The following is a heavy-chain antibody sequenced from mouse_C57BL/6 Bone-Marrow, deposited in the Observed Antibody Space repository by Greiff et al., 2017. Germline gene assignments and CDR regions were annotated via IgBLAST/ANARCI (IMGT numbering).Heavy chain of an antibody. CDR3: TCGSRVRFAY. D-gene: IGHD1-1*01. V-gene: IGHV6-6*01. Sequence: EVKVEESGGGLVQPGGSMKFSCAASGFTFSDAWMDWVRQTPGKGLEWVDLIRHKTNNHATYNAESVKGRFTISRDESKSSVYLQMDSLRPDDTGIHYCTCGSRVRFAYWGQGTLVTVSA. CDR1: GFTFSDAW. CDR2: IRHKTNNHAT. J-gene: IGHJ3*01.